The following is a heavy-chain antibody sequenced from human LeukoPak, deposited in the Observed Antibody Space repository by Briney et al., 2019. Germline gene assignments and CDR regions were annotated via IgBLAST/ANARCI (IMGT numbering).Heavy chain of an antibody. J-gene: IGHJ4*02. CDR3: ARDDGYRHSNYYFDY. Sequence: PSETLSLTCTVSGGSISSSSYYWGWIRQPPGKGLEWIGSIYYSGSTYYNPSLKSRVTISVDTSKNQFSLKLSSVTAADTAVYYCARDDGYRHSNYYFDYWGQGTLVTVSS. CDR1: GGSISSSSYY. V-gene: IGHV4-39*02. CDR2: IYYSGST. D-gene: IGHD3-16*02.